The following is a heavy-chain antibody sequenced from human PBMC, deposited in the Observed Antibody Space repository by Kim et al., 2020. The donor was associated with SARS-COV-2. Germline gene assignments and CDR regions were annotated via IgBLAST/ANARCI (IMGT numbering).Heavy chain of an antibody. CDR2: IIPIFGTA. Sequence: SVKVSCKASGGTFSSYAISWVRQAPGQGLEWMGGIIPIFGTANYAQKFQGRVTITADESTSTAYMELSSLRSEDTAVYYCARGSASYCSSTSCYVYYYYGMDVWGQGTTVTVSS. D-gene: IGHD2-2*01. V-gene: IGHV1-69*13. J-gene: IGHJ6*02. CDR1: GGTFSSYA. CDR3: ARGSASYCSSTSCYVYYYYGMDV.